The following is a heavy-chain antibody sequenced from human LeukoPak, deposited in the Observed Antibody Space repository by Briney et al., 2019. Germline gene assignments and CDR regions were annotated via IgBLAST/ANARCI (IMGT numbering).Heavy chain of an antibody. CDR1: GGSISSSSYY. V-gene: IGHV4-39*07. Sequence: SETLSLTCTVSGGSISSSSYYWGWIRQPPGKGLEWIGSIYYSGSTYYNPSLKSRVTISVDTSKNQFSLKLSSVTAADTAVYYCARDMRYSSSSPSFDYWGQGTLVTVSS. J-gene: IGHJ4*02. CDR2: IYYSGST. CDR3: ARDMRYSSSSPSFDY. D-gene: IGHD6-6*01.